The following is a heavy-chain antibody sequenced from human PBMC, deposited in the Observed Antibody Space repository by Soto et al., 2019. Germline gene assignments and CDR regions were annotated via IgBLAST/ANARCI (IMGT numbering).Heavy chain of an antibody. V-gene: IGHV3-30*03. CDR1: GFTFSSYG. Sequence: GGSLRLSCAASGFTFSSYGMHWVRQAPGKGLEWVAVISYDGSNKYYADSVKGRFTISRDNSKNTLYLQMNSLRAEDTAVYYCARVRYGSGSYYKEGGFDYWGQGTLVTVSS. CDR2: ISYDGSNK. J-gene: IGHJ4*02. D-gene: IGHD3-10*01. CDR3: ARVRYGSGSYYKEGGFDY.